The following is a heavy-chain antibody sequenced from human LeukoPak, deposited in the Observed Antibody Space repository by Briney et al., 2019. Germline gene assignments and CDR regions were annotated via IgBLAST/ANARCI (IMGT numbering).Heavy chain of an antibody. D-gene: IGHD3-9*01. CDR2: ISYDGSTK. V-gene: IGHV3-30-3*01. J-gene: IGHJ4*02. Sequence: GGSLRLSCAASGFTFGTYAMHWVRQAPGKGLEWVAVISYDGSTKYYADSVKGRFTISRDNSKNTLYLQINNLRPEDTAVYYCARGDILTGPSYFDYWGQGTLVTVST. CDR1: GFTFGTYA. CDR3: ARGDILTGPSYFDY.